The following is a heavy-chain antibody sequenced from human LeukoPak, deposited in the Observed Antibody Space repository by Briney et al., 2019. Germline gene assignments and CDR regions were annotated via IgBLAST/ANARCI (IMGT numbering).Heavy chain of an antibody. CDR3: AREVSTVTTRRFDY. CDR2: ISYDGSNK. V-gene: IGHV3-30-3*01. Sequence: PGGSLRLSCAASGFTFSSYAMHWVRQAPGKGLEWVAVISYDGSNKYYADSVKGRFTISRDNSKNTLYLQMNSLRAEDTAVYYCAREVSTVTTRRFDYWGQGTLVTVSS. CDR1: GFTFSSYA. D-gene: IGHD4-4*01. J-gene: IGHJ4*02.